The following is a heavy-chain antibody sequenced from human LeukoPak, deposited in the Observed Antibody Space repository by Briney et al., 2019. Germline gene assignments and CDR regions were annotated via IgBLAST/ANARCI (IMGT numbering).Heavy chain of an antibody. CDR1: GFTFTSYA. J-gene: IGHJ5*02. V-gene: IGHV3-23*01. CDR2: ISNSGGST. D-gene: IGHD6-19*01. CDR3: AKGLYWFDP. Sequence: GGSLRLSCAASGFTFTSYAMTWLRQAPGKGLEWVSGISNSGGSTYYADSVKGRFTISRDNSKNTLYLQMNSLRAEDTAVYYCAKGLYWFDPWGQGTLVTVPS.